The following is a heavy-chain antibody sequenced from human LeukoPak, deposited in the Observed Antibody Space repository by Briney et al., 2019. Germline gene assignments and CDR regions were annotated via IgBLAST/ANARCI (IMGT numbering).Heavy chain of an antibody. CDR1: GGSISTNTYY. D-gene: IGHD3-10*01. CDR3: ARVTYNGYQHFDY. Sequence: SETLSLTCIVSGGSISTNTYYWGWIRLPPGKGLEWIGEIHHRGTTYYNPSLRSRVTISVDTSKNQFSLRLTSVTAADAAVYYCARVTYNGYQHFDYWGQGNLVTVS. CDR2: IHHRGTT. V-gene: IGHV4-39*07. J-gene: IGHJ4*02.